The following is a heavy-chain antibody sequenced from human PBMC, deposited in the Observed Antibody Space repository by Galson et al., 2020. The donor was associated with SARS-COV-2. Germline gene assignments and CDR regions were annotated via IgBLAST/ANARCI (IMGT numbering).Heavy chain of an antibody. CDR2: ISGSGGST. V-gene: IGHV3-23*01. CDR3: AKDFRLPIAVADRLDY. D-gene: IGHD6-19*01. CDR1: GFTFSSYA. Sequence: GESLKISCAASGFTFSSYAMSWVRQAPGKGLEWVSAISGSGGSTYYADSVKGRFTISRDNSKNTLYLQMNSLRAEDTAVYYCAKDFRLPIAVADRLDYWGQGTLVTVSS. J-gene: IGHJ4*02.